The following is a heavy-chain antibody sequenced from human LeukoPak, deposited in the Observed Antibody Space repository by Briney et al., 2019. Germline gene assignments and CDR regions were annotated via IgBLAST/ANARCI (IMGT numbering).Heavy chain of an antibody. CDR2: IYTTGTT. V-gene: IGHV4-4*07. D-gene: IGHD1-26*01. CDR3: GRQGYTASYYFVDY. J-gene: IGHJ4*02. CDR1: GGSINSYY. Sequence: PSETLSLTCTVSGGSINSYYWGWVRQPAGKGLEWIRRIYTTGTTHYSPSLKSRLTMSVDTSKNQFSLNLKSVTAADTALFFCGRQGYTASYYFVDYWSQGTLVTVSS.